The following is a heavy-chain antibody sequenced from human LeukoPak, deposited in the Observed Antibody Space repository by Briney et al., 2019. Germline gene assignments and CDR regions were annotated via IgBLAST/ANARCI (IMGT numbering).Heavy chain of an antibody. CDR1: GFTISNYG. D-gene: IGHD6-13*01. J-gene: IGHJ4*02. CDR2: IWYDGNNK. CDR3: ASLGSSWALDY. V-gene: IGHV3-33*03. Sequence: GGSLRLSCATSGFTISNYGIRWVRQAPGKGLEWVAVIWYDGNNKYYADSVKGRFTISSDNSKKTLNLQMNAQSAEDTAVYYCASLGSSWALDYWGQGTLVTVSS.